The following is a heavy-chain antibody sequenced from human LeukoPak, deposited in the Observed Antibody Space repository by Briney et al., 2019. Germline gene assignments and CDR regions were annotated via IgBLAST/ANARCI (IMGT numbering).Heavy chain of an antibody. Sequence: VASVKVSCKASGGTFSNYAITWVRQAPGQGLEWMGGIIPIFNITNCAQKFQGRVTTTADESTITAYMELSSLRSDDTAVYYCARGEELLGFDYWGQGTLVSVSS. CDR2: IIPIFNIT. CDR1: GGTFSNYA. CDR3: ARGEELLGFDY. J-gene: IGHJ4*02. V-gene: IGHV1-69*13. D-gene: IGHD1-26*01.